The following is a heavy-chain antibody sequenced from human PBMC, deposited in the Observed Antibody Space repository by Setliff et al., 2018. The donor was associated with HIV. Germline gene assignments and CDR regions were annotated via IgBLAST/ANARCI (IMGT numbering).Heavy chain of an antibody. Sequence: SETLSLTCTVSGGSISNDYWHWIRQSPGRGLEWIGYIYYTGSTNYNPSLKSRVAMSVDTSRNQFSLKLSSVTAADTAVYYCARGHDNKYYYFYYMDVWGKGTTVTVSS. CDR2: IYYTGST. CDR3: ARGHDNKYYYFYYMDV. D-gene: IGHD5-12*01. V-gene: IGHV4-59*08. CDR1: GGSISNDY. J-gene: IGHJ6*03.